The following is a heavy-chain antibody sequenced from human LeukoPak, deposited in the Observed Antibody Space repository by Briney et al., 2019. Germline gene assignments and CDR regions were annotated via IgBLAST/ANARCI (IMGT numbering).Heavy chain of an antibody. CDR2: IRFDGGTK. V-gene: IGHV3-30*02. J-gene: IGHJ4*02. Sequence: GGSLRLSCAASEFTFSNSGMHWVRQAPGKGLEWVAFIRFDGGTKYYADSVKGRFTISRDNSKNTVYLQVNSLRAEDTSVYYCAKDHGSGSQYNSLLDYWGQGTLVTVSS. D-gene: IGHD3-10*01. CDR1: EFTFSNSG. CDR3: AKDHGSGSQYNSLLDY.